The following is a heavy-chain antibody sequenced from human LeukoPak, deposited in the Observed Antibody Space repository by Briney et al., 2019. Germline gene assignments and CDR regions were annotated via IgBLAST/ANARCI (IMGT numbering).Heavy chain of an antibody. D-gene: IGHD3-3*01. V-gene: IGHV4-39*01. Sequence: SETLSLTCTVSGGSISSSSYYWGWIRQPPGKGLEWIGSIYYSGSTYYNPSLKSRVTISVDTSKNQFSLKLSSVTAADTAVYYCAGAIFGVVNWFDPWGQGTLVTVSS. J-gene: IGHJ5*02. CDR1: GGSISSSSYY. CDR2: IYYSGST. CDR3: AGAIFGVVNWFDP.